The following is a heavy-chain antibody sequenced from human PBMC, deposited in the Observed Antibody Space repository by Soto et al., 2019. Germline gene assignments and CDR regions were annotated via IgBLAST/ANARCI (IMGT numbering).Heavy chain of an antibody. CDR2: IKQDGSET. CDR1: GLTFSRHW. D-gene: IGHD3-3*01. CDR3: ASRPPDVTYYGVFDY. J-gene: IGHJ4*02. V-gene: IGHV3-7*03. Sequence: EVQLVESGGDLVQPGGSLRLSCAGSGLTFSRHWMSWVRQAPGKGLEWVAKIKQDGSETQYVDSVKGRFTISRDNARNVLFLQMNSLRTEDTAVYFCASRPPDVTYYGVFDYWGPGTVVTVSS.